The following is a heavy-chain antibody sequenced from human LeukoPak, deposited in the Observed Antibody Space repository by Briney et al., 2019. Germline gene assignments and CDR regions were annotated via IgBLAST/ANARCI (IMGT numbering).Heavy chain of an antibody. CDR2: ISSGGST. J-gene: IGHJ3*02. CDR1: TFTVSTNH. D-gene: IGHD2-2*01. Sequence: GGSLRLSCAAPTFTVSTNHMSWVRQAPGKGLEWVSLISSGGSTYYAGSVKGRFTISRDNSRNTLYLQMNSLRAEDTAVYYCARDGGGYCNSSSCYGGAFDIWGQGTMVTVSS. CDR3: ARDGGGYCNSSSCYGGAFDI. V-gene: IGHV3-53*01.